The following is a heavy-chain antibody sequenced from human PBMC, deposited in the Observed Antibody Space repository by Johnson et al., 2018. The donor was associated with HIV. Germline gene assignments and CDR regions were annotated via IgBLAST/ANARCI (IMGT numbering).Heavy chain of an antibody. D-gene: IGHD5-18*01. J-gene: IGHJ3*02. CDR3: AKALTWIQLYDAFDI. CDR1: GFTFDDYA. Sequence: VQLVESGGGLIQPGGSLRLSCAASGFTFDDYAMHWVRQAPGKGLEWVSGISWNSGSIGYADSVKGRFTISRDNAKNSLYLQMNSLRAEDTALYYCAKALTWIQLYDAFDIWGQGTMVTVSS. V-gene: IGHV3-9*01. CDR2: ISWNSGSI.